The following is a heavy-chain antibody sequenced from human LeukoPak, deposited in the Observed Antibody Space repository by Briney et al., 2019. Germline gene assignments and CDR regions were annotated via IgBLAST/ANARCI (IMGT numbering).Heavy chain of an antibody. CDR3: ARAGNFYGSGSYYYFDY. J-gene: IGHJ4*02. Sequence: PGGSLRLSCAASRFTFSSYWMSWVRQAPGRGLEWLANIKQDGSEKYYVDSAKGRFTISRDNAKNSLYLQMNSLRAEDTAVYYCARAGNFYGSGSYYYFDYWGQGTLVTVSS. V-gene: IGHV3-7*01. CDR2: IKQDGSEK. D-gene: IGHD3-10*01. CDR1: RFTFSSYW.